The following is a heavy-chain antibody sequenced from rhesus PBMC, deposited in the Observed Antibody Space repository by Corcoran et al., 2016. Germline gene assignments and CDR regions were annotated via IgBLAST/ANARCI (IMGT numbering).Heavy chain of an antibody. CDR1: GGSISSNW. Sequence: QLQLQESGPGLVKPSETLSLTCAVSGGSISSNWWSWIRQPPGKGLEWIGVISTISGSTSYNPSIKSRVTFSTDTSKNQFSLKLSSVTAADTAVYYCARGGYYDTAYDYWGQGVLVTVSS. CDR3: ARGGYYDTAYDY. D-gene: IGHD3-28*01. CDR2: ISTISGST. J-gene: IGHJ4*01. V-gene: IGHV4-147*01.